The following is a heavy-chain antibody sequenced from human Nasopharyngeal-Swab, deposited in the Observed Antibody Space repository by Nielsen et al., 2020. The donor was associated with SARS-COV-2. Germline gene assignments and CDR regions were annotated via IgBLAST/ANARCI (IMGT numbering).Heavy chain of an antibody. J-gene: IGHJ5*02. CDR2: IYCSGIT. CDR3: AREIITIFGVVIPNWFDP. Sequence: GSLRLSCTVSGGSISSSSYYWGWIRQPPGKGLEWVGSIYCSGITYYNPSVKSRVTISVNTTKNQFSLKLSSVTAADTAVYYCAREIITIFGVVIPNWFDPWGQGTLVTVSS. V-gene: IGHV4-39*02. D-gene: IGHD3-3*01. CDR1: GGSISSSSYY.